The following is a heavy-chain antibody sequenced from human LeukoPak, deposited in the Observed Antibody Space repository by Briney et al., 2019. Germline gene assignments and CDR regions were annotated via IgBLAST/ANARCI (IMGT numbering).Heavy chain of an antibody. CDR3: ATHPGDYWFGYLQL. Sequence: GGSLRLSCAASGFTFSRYWMSWVRQAPGKGLEWVAHINQDGSDPSDKYYVDFVKGRFTVSRDNAKNSLYLQMNNLRAEDTAVYYCATHPGDYWFGYLQLWGQGTLVTVSS. D-gene: IGHD3-10*01. CDR1: GFTFSRYW. CDR2: INQDGSDPSDK. V-gene: IGHV3-7*01. J-gene: IGHJ4*02.